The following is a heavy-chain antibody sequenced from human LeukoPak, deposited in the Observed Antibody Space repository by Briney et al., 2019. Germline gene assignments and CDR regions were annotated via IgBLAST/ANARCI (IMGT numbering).Heavy chain of an antibody. V-gene: IGHV4-34*01. Sequence: SETLSLTCAVYGESFSGYYWSWIRQPPGKGLEWIGEINHSGSTNYNPSLESRVTISVDTSKNQFPLKLSSVTAADTAVYYCARGFYYETSAYFDYWGQGTLVTVSS. J-gene: IGHJ4*02. CDR1: GESFSGYY. CDR3: ARGFYYETSAYFDY. D-gene: IGHD3-22*01. CDR2: INHSGST.